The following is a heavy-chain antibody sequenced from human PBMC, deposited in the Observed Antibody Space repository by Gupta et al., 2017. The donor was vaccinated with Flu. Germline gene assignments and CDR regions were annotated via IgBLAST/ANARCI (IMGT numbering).Heavy chain of an antibody. CDR3: VKDFQRLIWGGRFDP. J-gene: IGHJ5*02. Sequence: VESGGALVQPGRSLRLSCAASGFTFDDYAMHWVRHAPGKGLEWISGITWNSGNIDYADSVKGRFTISRDNAKSSLYLQMNSLRSEDTALYYCVKDFQRLIWGGRFDPRGQGTLVTVSS. D-gene: IGHD2-21*02. V-gene: IGHV3-9*01. CDR1: GFTFDDYA. CDR2: ITWNSGNI.